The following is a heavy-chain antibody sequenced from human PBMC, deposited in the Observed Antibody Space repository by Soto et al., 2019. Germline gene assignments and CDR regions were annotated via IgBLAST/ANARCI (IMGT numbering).Heavy chain of an antibody. V-gene: IGHV4-34*01. D-gene: IGHD3-3*01. CDR2: IDHSGDT. CDR3: ARVFSAMYY. J-gene: IGHJ4*02. CDR1: CGSFSDYH. Sequence: SETLSLTCAVYCGSFSDYHWSWIRQPPGKGLEWVGEIDHSGDTNYNPSLKSRVTISVDTSKNQFSLTLRSVTAADTAVYYCARVFSAMYYWGRGTLVTVSS.